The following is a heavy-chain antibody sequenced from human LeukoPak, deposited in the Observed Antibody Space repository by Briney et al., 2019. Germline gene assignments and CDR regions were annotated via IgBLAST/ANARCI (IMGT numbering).Heavy chain of an antibody. Sequence: GGSLRLFCAASGFTFSNYALHWVRQAPGKGLEWVAVISYDGSNKYYADSVKGRFTISRDNSENTLYLQTNSLRAEDTAVYYCVLTVVNAFDIWGQGTLVTVSS. CDR3: VLTVVNAFDI. D-gene: IGHD2-21*02. J-gene: IGHJ3*02. CDR2: ISYDGSNK. CDR1: GFTFSNYA. V-gene: IGHV3-30-3*01.